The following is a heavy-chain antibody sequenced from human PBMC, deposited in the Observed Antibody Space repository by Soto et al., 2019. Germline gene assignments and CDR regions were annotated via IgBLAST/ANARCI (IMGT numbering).Heavy chain of an antibody. CDR3: ARGQRFSDWFDP. D-gene: IGHD3-3*01. J-gene: IGHJ5*02. V-gene: IGHV4-4*07. CDR2: VYSSGGT. Sequence: PSETLSLSCTVSGGSLNSYYCTCVRQPAGNGLECIVSVYSSGGTNYNSTLNSRITMSLDTSNNQFSLRLLSVTDADTDVYYCARGQRFSDWFDPWGQGTLVTVSS. CDR1: GGSLNSYY.